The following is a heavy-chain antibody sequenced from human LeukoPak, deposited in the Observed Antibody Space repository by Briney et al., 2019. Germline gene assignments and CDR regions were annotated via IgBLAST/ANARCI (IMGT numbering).Heavy chain of an antibody. CDR3: ARQNPHYYDPDY. J-gene: IGHJ4*02. V-gene: IGHV4-38-2*02. Sequence: PSETLSLTCTVSSYSISSGYHWGWIRQPPGKGLEWIGNIYRSGITYYNPSLKSRVTISVDTSKNQFSLKLSSVTAADTAVYYCARQNPHYYDPDYWGQGTLVTVSS. D-gene: IGHD3-22*01. CDR1: SYSISSGYH. CDR2: IYRSGIT.